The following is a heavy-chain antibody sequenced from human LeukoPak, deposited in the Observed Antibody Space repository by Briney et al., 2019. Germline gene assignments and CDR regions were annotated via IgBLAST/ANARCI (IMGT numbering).Heavy chain of an antibody. V-gene: IGHV3-33*06. J-gene: IGHJ4*02. CDR1: GFTFSGYG. CDR3: AKEIAAHFDY. CDR2: IWYDGSNK. Sequence: GGSLRLSCAASGFTFSGYGMQWVRQAPGKGLEWVAVIWYDGSNKYYADSVKGRFTISRDNSKNTLYLQMNSLRAEDTAVYYCAKEIAAHFDYWGQGALVTVSS. D-gene: IGHD6-13*01.